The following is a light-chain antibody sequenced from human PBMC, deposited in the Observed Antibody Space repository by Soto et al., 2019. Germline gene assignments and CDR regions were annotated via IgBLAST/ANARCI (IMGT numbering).Light chain of an antibody. CDR1: QSISNW. CDR3: QHYNSYSPMFT. CDR2: KAS. J-gene: IGKJ2*01. V-gene: IGKV1-5*03. Sequence: DIQMTQSPSTLSASVGDRVTITCRASQSISNWLAWYQQKPGKAPKLLIYKASTIESGVPSRFSGSGSGTDFTLSISSLQPDDFAIYYCQHYNSYSPMFTFGQGTKLEIK.